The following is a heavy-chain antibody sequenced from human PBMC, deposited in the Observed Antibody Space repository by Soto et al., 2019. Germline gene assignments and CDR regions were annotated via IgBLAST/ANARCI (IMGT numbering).Heavy chain of an antibody. V-gene: IGHV2-5*02. CDR3: AQCFYGFWSGHIGGRFDH. CDR2: IYWDDAK. Sequence: QITLKESGPTRVKPTQTLTLTCTFSGFSLSTSGVGVGWIRQPPGKALEWLALIYWDDAKRYSPSLKSRITTSKDTTKHRVVLTMSKIETVDTATYYCAQCFYGFWSGHIGGRFDHWGQGTLVNDFS. J-gene: IGHJ5*02. CDR1: GFSLSTSGVG. D-gene: IGHD3-3*01.